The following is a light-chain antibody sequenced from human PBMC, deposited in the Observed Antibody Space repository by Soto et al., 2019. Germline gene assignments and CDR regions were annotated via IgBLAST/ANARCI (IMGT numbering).Light chain of an antibody. CDR2: LDSDGSH. J-gene: IGLJ2*01. CDR3: QTWDTGLRV. Sequence: QSVLTQSPSASASLGASVKLTCALSSGHSSYAIAWHQQQPEKGPRYLMKLDSDGSHIKGDGIPDRFSGSSSGAERYLTISSLQSEDEADYYCQTWDTGLRVFGGGTKVTVL. CDR1: SGHSSYA. V-gene: IGLV4-69*01.